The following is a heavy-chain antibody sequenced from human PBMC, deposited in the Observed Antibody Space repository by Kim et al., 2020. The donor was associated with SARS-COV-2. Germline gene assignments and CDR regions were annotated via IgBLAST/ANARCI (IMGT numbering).Heavy chain of an antibody. CDR1: GFTFGSYT. V-gene: IGHV3-21*01. J-gene: IGHJ4*02. Sequence: GGSLRLSCAVSGFTFGSYTMNWVRQAPGKGLEWISSITDRSTYKYYNDSVEGRVTISRDNAKNSLYLQMDSLRAEDTAVYFCARDSITGTTFRGKAFDYWGQGTMIIVPS. CDR2: ITDRSTYK. D-gene: IGHD1-20*01. CDR3: ARDSITGTTFRGKAFDY.